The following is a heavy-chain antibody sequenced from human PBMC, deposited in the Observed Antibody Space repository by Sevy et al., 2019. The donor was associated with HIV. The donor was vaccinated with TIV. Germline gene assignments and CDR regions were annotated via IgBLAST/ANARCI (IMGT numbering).Heavy chain of an antibody. CDR2: LSGTGSST. Sequence: GRSLRLSCAASGFSFSTYAMSWVRQAPGKGLEWVSALSGTGSSTYYADSMKGWFTISRDNSKNRVYLQVDSLRAEDTAVYYCARHVDSLVGRMYYGMDVWGQGTTVTDSS. CDR3: ARHVDSLVGRMYYGMDV. CDR1: GFSFSTYA. D-gene: IGHD2-21*01. V-gene: IGHV3-23*01. J-gene: IGHJ6*02.